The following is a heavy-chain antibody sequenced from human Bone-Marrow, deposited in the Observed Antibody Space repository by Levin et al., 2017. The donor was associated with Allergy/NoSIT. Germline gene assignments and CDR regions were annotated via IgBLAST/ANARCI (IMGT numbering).Heavy chain of an antibody. CDR3: AKDNLGPWLDLFDY. D-gene: IGHD6-19*01. Sequence: GGSLRLSCAASGFTFDDYAMHWVRQAPGKGLEWVSGISWNSGSIGYADSVKGRFTISRDNAKNSLYLQMNSLRAEDTALYYCAKDNLGPWLDLFDYWGQGTLVTVSS. V-gene: IGHV3-9*01. CDR1: GFTFDDYA. J-gene: IGHJ4*02. CDR2: ISWNSGSI.